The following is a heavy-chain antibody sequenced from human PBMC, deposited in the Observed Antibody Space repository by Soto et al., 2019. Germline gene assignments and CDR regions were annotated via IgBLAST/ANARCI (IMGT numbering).Heavy chain of an antibody. CDR2: ISRSGSPI. Sequence: EAQLVESGGGLVQPGGSLRLSCAAFGFTLSSYEMDWVRQAPGKGLEWVSHISRSGSPIYYADSVKGRFTISRDNAKNSVYLQMNSLRAEDTANYYCARVYADYLIDAFDIWGQGTMVSVSS. CDR1: GFTLSSYE. J-gene: IGHJ3*02. D-gene: IGHD4-17*01. CDR3: ARVYADYLIDAFDI. V-gene: IGHV3-48*03.